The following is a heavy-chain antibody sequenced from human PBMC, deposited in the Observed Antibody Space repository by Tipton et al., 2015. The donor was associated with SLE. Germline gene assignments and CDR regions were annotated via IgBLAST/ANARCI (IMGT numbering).Heavy chain of an antibody. CDR2: INHSGST. CDR1: GGSFSGYY. J-gene: IGHJ6*03. D-gene: IGHD6-19*01. V-gene: IGHV4-34*01. CDR3: AREVEGYSSGWYYYYYYMDV. Sequence: TLSLTCAVYGGSFSGYYWSWIRQPPGKGLEWIGEINHSGSTNYNPSLKSRVTISVDTSKNQCSLNLSSVTAADTGVYYCAREVEGYSSGWYYYYYYMDVWGKGTTVTVSS.